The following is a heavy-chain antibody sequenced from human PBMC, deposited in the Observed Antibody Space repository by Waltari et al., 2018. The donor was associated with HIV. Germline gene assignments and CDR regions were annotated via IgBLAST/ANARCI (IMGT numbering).Heavy chain of an antibody. CDR3: ARAGLGGLFQDFDI. D-gene: IGHD1-26*01. V-gene: IGHV1-46*01. J-gene: IGHJ4*02. Sequence: EMRKPGASVRLSCRASGFLLADHYFHWVRQDPRQPFEWVGIISAVDGSAISGQTIQPRLTLTRDLFTGTLYMYLMSLESDDTAVYFCARAGLGGLFQDFDIWGQGTQLIVS. CDR1: GFLLADHY. CDR2: ISAVDGSA.